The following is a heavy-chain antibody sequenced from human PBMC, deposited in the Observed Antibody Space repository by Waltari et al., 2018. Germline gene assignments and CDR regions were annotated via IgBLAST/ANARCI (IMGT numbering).Heavy chain of an antibody. V-gene: IGHV5-10-1*01. CDR2: IDPSDPYT. J-gene: IGHJ5*02. D-gene: IGHD3-16*01. CDR1: GYTFSDHW. Sequence: EVHLVQSGAEVKKPGESLRISCKGSGYTFSDHWITWVRQVPGRGLEWMGKIDPSDPYTPHRPSFEGHVTFPSDKSINTAYLQWSSLKPSDTAIYYCARRGVAAMGGGSSWFDPWGRGTLVIVSS. CDR3: ARRGVAAMGGGSSWFDP.